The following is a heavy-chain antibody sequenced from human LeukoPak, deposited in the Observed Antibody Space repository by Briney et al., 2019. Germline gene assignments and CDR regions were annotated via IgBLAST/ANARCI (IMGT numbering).Heavy chain of an antibody. CDR3: ARGRDFWSGSQKYFFDN. CDR1: GYAFTGHH. J-gene: IGHJ4*02. D-gene: IGHD3-3*01. Sequence: ASVKVSCKASGYAFTGHHMHWVRQAPGQGLEWMGWINPNSGDTKYAQKFQGRVTLTRYTSIREAYMEVSGLTSDDTAVYYCARGRDFWSGSQKYFFDNWGQGTLVTVSS. V-gene: IGHV1-2*02. CDR2: INPNSGDT.